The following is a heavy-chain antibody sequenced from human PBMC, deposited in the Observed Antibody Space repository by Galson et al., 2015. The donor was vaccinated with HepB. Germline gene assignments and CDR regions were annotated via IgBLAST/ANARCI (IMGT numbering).Heavy chain of an antibody. CDR1: GDSVSSNSAA. CDR2: TYYRSKWFK. CDR3: AYGVDV. Sequence: CAISGDSVSSNSAAWNWIRQSPSRGLEWLGRTYYRSKWFKDYALSMKSRITISADTSRNQVSLQLNSMSPEDTAVCYCAYGVDVWGQGTTVTVSS. V-gene: IGHV6-1*01. J-gene: IGHJ6*02.